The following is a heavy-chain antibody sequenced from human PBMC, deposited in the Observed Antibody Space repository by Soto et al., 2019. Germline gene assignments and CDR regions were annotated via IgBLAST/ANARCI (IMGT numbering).Heavy chain of an antibody. CDR2: IYYSGST. CDR3: ARGEERGAMPSGY. J-gene: IGHJ4*02. V-gene: IGHV4-59*01. Sequence: QVQLQESGPGLVKPSETLSLTCTVSGGSISSYYWSWIRQPPGKGLEWIGYIYYSGSTNYNPSLKIRVTISVDTSKNQFSLKLSSVTAADTAVYDCARGEERGAMPSGYWGQGTLGTVSS. CDR1: GGSISSYY. D-gene: IGHD3-16*01.